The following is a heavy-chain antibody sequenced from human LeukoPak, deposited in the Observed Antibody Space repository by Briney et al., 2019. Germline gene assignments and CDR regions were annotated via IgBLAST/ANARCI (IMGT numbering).Heavy chain of an antibody. CDR3: ARTTSSWWDYFDY. J-gene: IGHJ4*02. CDR1: GYTFTSYG. D-gene: IGHD6-13*01. V-gene: IGHV1-46*01. Sequence: ASVKVSCKASGYTFTSYGISGVRQAPGQGLEWMGIINPSGGSTSYAQKFQGRVTMTRDTSTSTVYMELSSLRSEDTAVYYCARTTSSWWDYFDYWGQGTLVTVSS. CDR2: INPSGGST.